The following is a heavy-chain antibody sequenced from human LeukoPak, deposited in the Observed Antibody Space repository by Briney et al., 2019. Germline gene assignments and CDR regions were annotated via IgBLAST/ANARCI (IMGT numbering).Heavy chain of an antibody. V-gene: IGHV3-23*01. J-gene: IGHJ4*02. CDR2: ISGSGGST. D-gene: IGHD3-3*01. CDR3: AKDGYDLWSGYYKGIDY. CDR1: GFTFSSYA. Sequence: PGGSLRLSCAASGFTFSSYAMSWVRQAPGKGLEWVSAISGSGGSTYYADSVKGRFTISRDNSKNTLYLQMNSLRAEDTAVYYCAKDGYDLWSGYYKGIDYWGQGTLVTVSS.